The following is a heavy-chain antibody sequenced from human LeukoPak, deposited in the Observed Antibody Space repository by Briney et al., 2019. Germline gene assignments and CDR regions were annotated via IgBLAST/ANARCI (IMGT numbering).Heavy chain of an antibody. J-gene: IGHJ4*02. CDR1: GFTFSGYW. V-gene: IGHV3-7*01. CDR3: ARGKGVDY. CDR2: IKQDGSET. Sequence: PGGSLRLCCAASGFTFSGYWMTWVRQAPGKGLEWVANIKQDGSETYYVDSVKGRFTISRDNARNSLYLQMNSLRAEDTAVYYCARGKGVDYWGQGILVTVSS.